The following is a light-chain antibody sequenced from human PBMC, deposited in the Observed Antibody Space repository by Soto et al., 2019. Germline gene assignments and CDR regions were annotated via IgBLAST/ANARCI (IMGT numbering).Light chain of an antibody. CDR3: QKYDSAPLS. V-gene: IGKV1-27*01. J-gene: IGKJ4*01. CDR2: AAS. CDR1: HGIRNY. Sequence: DIQMTQSPSSLSASVGDRVTITFRASHGIRNYLAWYQQKPGKVPKVLIYAASTLQSGVPSRFSGSGSGTDFTLTISSLQPEDVATYYCQKYDSAPLSFGGGTKVDIK.